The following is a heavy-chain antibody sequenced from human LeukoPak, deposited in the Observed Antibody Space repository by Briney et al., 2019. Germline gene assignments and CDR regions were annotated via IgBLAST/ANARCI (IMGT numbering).Heavy chain of an antibody. J-gene: IGHJ5*02. D-gene: IGHD6-13*01. Sequence: SETLSLTCTVSGYSISSGDYWGWIRQPPGKGLEWIGSIYHSGSTYYNPSLKSRVTISVDTSKNQFSLKLSSVTAADTAVYYCARDGGSYSSSRWFDPWGQGTLVTVSS. CDR1: GYSISSGDY. V-gene: IGHV4-38-2*02. CDR2: IYHSGST. CDR3: ARDGGSYSSSRWFDP.